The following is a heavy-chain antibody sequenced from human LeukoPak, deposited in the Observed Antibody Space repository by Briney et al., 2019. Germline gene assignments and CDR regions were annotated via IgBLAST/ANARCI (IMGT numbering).Heavy chain of an antibody. D-gene: IGHD3-10*01. CDR2: ISSSGSTI. CDR3: ARVLLWFGELLVSAFDI. CDR1: GFTFSSYE. J-gene: IGHJ3*02. V-gene: IGHV3-48*03. Sequence: GGSLRLSCAASGFTFSSYEMNWVRQAPGKGLEWVSYISSSGSTIYYADSVKGRFTISRDNAKNSLYLQMNSLRAEDTAVYYCARVLLWFGELLVSAFDIWGQGTMVTVSS.